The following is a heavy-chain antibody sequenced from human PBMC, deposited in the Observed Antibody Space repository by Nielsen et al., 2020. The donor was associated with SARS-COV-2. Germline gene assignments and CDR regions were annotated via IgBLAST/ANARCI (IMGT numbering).Heavy chain of an antibody. V-gene: IGHV3-74*01. D-gene: IGHD1-26*01. CDR1: GFTFTAYW. CDR3: ARDGVVGSTNTFDV. Sequence: GESLKISCTASGFTFTAYWMHWVRQAPGKGLTWVSHINFDGTGTSYADSVKGRFTISRDNAKNTVYLQMNSLRAEDTAVYYCARDGVVGSTNTFDVWGQGTVVTVSP. J-gene: IGHJ3*01. CDR2: INFDGTGT.